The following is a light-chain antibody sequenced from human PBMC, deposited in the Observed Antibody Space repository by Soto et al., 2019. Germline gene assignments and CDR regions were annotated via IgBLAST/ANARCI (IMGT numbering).Light chain of an antibody. CDR1: SSDVGGYNY. J-gene: IGLJ2*01. CDR2: EVS. CDR3: SPYAGSNIL. V-gene: IGLV2-8*01. Sequence: QSALTQPPSASGSPGQSVTISCTGTSSDVGGYNYVSWYQQHPGKAPKLMIYEVSKRPSGVPDRFSGSKSGNTASLTVSGLQAEDEADYYCSPYAGSNILFGGGTKVTVL.